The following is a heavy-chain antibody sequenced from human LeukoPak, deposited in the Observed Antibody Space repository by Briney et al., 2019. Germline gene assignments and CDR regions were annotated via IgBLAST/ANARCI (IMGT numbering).Heavy chain of an antibody. CDR3: ARGDFGETNTAFDV. CDR2: INPNSAST. CDR1: GYTFTDYD. V-gene: IGHV1-8*03. D-gene: IGHD4-17*01. Sequence: ASVKVSCKTSGYTFTDYDVHWVRQAPGQGLEWMGWINPNSASTNYAQRLQGRVTFTRDTSLSIAYMELGSLTSEDAAVYFCARGDFGETNTAFDVWGRGTLVAVSS. J-gene: IGHJ3*01.